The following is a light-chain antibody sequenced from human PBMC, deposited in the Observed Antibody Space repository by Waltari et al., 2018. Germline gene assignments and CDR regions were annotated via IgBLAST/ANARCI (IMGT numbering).Light chain of an antibody. CDR3: GSYTVRDSFV. CDR2: EVT. V-gene: IGLV2-8*01. CDR1: SSDIGSFNY. J-gene: IGLJ3*02. Sequence: QSALTQPPSASGSPGQSVTISCTGTSSDIGSFNYVSWFQQHPGKAPKLMIYEVTRRPSGVPNRFSGSKSGNTASLGVAGLQAEDEADYYCGSYTVRDSFVFGGGTKLTVL.